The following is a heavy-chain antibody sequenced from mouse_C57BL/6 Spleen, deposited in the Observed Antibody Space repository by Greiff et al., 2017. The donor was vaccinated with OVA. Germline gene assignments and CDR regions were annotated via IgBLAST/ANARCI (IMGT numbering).Heavy chain of an antibody. CDR1: GYTFTSYW. D-gene: IGHD1-1*01. Sequence: QVQLQQSGAELVKPGASVKLSCKASGYTFTSYWMHWVKQRPGQGLEWIGMIHPNSGSTNYNEKFKSKATLTVDKSSSTAYMQLSSLTSEDSAVYYCARSTTVVAEDYWGQGTTLTVSS. V-gene: IGHV1-64*01. CDR2: IHPNSGST. J-gene: IGHJ2*01. CDR3: ARSTTVVAEDY.